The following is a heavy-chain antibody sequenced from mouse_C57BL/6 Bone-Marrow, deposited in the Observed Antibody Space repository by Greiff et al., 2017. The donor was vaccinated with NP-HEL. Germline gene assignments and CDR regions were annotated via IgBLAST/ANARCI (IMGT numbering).Heavy chain of an antibody. D-gene: IGHD1-1*01. J-gene: IGHJ4*01. CDR2: INPNYGTS. CDR1: GYSFTDYN. Sequence: VQLQQSGPELVKPGASVKISCKASGYSFTDYNMNWVKQSNGKSLEWIGVINPNYGTSSYNQKFKGKATLTVDQSSSTAYMQLNSLTSEDSAVYYCASRYGSSPYAMDYWGQGTSVTVSS. V-gene: IGHV1-39*01. CDR3: ASRYGSSPYAMDY.